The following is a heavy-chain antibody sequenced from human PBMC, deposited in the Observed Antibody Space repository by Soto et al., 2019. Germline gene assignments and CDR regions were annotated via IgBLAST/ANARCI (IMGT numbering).Heavy chain of an antibody. D-gene: IGHD4-4*01. CDR3: ARVPTDYYYYYMDV. CDR1: GGTFSSYT. CDR2: IIPILGIA. V-gene: IGHV1-69*02. Sequence: QVQLVQSGAEVKKPGSSVKVSCKASGGTFSSYTISWVRQAPGQGLEWMGRIIPILGIANYAQKFQGRVTITADKSTSTAYMELSSLRSDDSAVYYCARVPTDYYYYYMDVWGKGTTVTVSS. J-gene: IGHJ6*03.